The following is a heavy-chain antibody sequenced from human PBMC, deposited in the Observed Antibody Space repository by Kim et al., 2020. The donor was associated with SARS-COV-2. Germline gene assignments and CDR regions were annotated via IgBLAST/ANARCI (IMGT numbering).Heavy chain of an antibody. CDR1: GFTFSSCA. Sequence: GGSLRLSCSASGFTFSSCAMHLVRQAPCKGLEWVAVISYDGSNKNYADSVKGRFTISRDNSKNTLYLQMNSLRAEDTALYSCARDPWSRIRWVTYSYYGMDVWGQGTTVTVSS. J-gene: IGHJ6*02. CDR2: ISYDGSNK. V-gene: IGHV3-30-3*01. CDR3: ARDPWSRIRWVTYSYYGMDV. D-gene: IGHD3-10*01.